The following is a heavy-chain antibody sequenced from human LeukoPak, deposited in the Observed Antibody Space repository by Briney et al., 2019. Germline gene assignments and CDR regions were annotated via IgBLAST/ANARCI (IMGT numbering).Heavy chain of an antibody. CDR1: GFTFSDNY. V-gene: IGHV3-11*04. D-gene: IGHD4-23*01. CDR2: ISGNGGVI. CDR3: ARGARINSRY. J-gene: IGHJ4*02. Sequence: GGTLRLSCGASGFTFSDNYMTWGRRARGKGVEWLAYISGNGGVIQYADSVKGRFPNSRDSAKNSLYLQMNSLRAEDTALYYCARGARINSRYWGQGPVVTVPS.